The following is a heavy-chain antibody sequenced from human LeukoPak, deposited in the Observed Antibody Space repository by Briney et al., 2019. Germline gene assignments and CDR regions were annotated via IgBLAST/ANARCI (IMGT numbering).Heavy chain of an antibody. D-gene: IGHD1-1*01. J-gene: IGHJ3*02. V-gene: IGHV3-23*01. CDR2: ISGSGGTT. CDR1: GFTFSSYA. Sequence: GGSLRLSCAASGFTFSSYAMSWVRQAPGKGLEWVSGISGSGGTTYYADSVKGRFTISRDNSKSTVFLQMNRLRAEDTAVYYCAKATGTGAFDIWGQGTLVTVSS. CDR3: AKATGTGAFDI.